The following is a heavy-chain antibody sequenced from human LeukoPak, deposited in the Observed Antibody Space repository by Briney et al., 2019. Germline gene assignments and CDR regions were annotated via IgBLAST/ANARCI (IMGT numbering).Heavy chain of an antibody. CDR3: ARARYSYGLPFDY. D-gene: IGHD5-18*01. CDR2: IYYSGST. J-gene: IGHJ4*02. Sequence: PSETLSLTCTVSGGSISSYYWSWIRQPPGKGLEWIGYIYYSGSTNYNPSLKSRVTISVDTSKNQFSLKLSSVTAADTAVYYCARARYSYGLPFDYWGQGTLVTVSS. CDR1: GGSISSYY. V-gene: IGHV4-59*01.